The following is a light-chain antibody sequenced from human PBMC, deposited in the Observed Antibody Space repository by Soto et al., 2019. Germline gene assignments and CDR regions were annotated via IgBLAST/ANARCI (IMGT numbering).Light chain of an antibody. Sequence: QSVLTQPASVTGSPGQSITISCTGTSSDIGGYNHVSWYRQYPGTAPKLIIYEVAIRPSGVSDCFSGSKSVNTASLTISGLQPEDEADYYCSSFTVRNTWVFGGGTQLTVL. CDR3: SSFTVRNTWV. J-gene: IGLJ3*02. V-gene: IGLV2-14*01. CDR2: EVA. CDR1: SSDIGGYNH.